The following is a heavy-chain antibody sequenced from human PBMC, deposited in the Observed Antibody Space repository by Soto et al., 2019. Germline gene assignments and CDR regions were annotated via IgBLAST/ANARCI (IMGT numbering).Heavy chain of an antibody. CDR2: IYYSGST. CDR1: GGSISSSSYY. CDR3: ARSMTTVVTLDY. J-gene: IGHJ4*02. D-gene: IGHD4-17*01. V-gene: IGHV4-39*01. Sequence: PSETLSLTCTVSGGSISSSSYYWGWIRQPPGKGLEWIGSIYYSGSTYYNPSLKSRVTISVDTSKNQLSLKLSSVTASDTAVYYCARSMTTVVTLDYWGQGTLVTVSS.